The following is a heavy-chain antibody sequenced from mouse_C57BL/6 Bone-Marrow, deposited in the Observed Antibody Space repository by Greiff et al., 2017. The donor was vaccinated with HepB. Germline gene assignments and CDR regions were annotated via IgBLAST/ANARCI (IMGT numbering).Heavy chain of an antibody. V-gene: IGHV1-18*01. Sequence: VQLKQSGPELVKPGASVKIPCKASGYTFTDYNMDWVKQSHGKSLEWIGDINPNNGGTIYNQKFKGKATLTVDKSSSTAYMELRSLTSEDTAVYYCAREGRGWYFDVWGKGTTVTVSS. CDR2: INPNNGGT. CDR3: AREGRGWYFDV. J-gene: IGHJ1*03. D-gene: IGHD3-3*01. CDR1: GYTFTDYN.